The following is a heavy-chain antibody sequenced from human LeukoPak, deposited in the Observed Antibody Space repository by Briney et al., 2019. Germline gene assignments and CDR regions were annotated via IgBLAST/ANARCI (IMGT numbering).Heavy chain of an antibody. CDR3: ARSVPAMVPDY. CDR2: IYYSGST. V-gene: IGHV4-59*01. CDR1: GGSISSYY. Sequence: SETLSLTCTVSGGSISSYYWSWIRQPPGKGLEWIGYIYYSGSTNYNPSLKSRVTISVDTSKNQFSLKPGSVTAADTAVYYCARSVPAMVPDYWGQGTLVTVSS. D-gene: IGHD5-18*01. J-gene: IGHJ4*02.